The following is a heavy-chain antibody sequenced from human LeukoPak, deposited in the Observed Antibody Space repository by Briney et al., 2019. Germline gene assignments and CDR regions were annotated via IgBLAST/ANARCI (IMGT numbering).Heavy chain of an antibody. CDR3: ARVPGETTLDAFDI. J-gene: IGHJ3*02. V-gene: IGHV3-74*01. CDR1: GFTLSSYW. CDR2: INSDGSST. D-gene: IGHD3-10*01. Sequence: GGSLRLSCAASGFTLSSYWMHWVRQAPGKGLVWVSRINSDGSSTSYADSVKGRFTISRDNAKITLYLQMNSLRAEDTAVYYCARVPGETTLDAFDIWGQGTMVTVSS.